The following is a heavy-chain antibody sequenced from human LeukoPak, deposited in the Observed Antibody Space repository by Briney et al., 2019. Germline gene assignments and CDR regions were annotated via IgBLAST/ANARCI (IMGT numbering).Heavy chain of an antibody. J-gene: IGHJ5*02. V-gene: IGHV4-61*02. Sequence: SETLSLTCTVSGGSISSGSYYWSWIRQPAGKGLEWIGRIYTSGSTNYNPSLKSRVIISVDTSKNQFSLKLSSVTAADTAVYYCARDGGRFLEWRPSGNWFDPWGQGALVTVSS. CDR3: ARDGGRFLEWRPSGNWFDP. CDR1: GGSISSGSYY. D-gene: IGHD3-3*01. CDR2: IYTSGST.